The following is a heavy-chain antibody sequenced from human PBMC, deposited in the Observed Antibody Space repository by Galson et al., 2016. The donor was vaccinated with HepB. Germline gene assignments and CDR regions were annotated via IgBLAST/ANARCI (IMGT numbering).Heavy chain of an antibody. D-gene: IGHD1-1*01. J-gene: IGHJ6*02. CDR2: ISDEGSSK. V-gene: IGHV3-30*04. Sequence: SLRLSCEAAGFTFRYFSIHGVRQAPGKGMEWVTIISDEGSSKHYAHSAKGRFTISRDNSKNTVNLKMNNLRTEDTAVYYGARGGTGRLAYYYYGMDVWGPGTTVIVSS. CDR3: ARGGTGRLAYYYYGMDV. CDR1: GFTFRYFS.